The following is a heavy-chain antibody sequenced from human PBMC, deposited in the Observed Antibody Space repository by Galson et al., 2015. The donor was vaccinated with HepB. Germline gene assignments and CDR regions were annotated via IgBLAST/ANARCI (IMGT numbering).Heavy chain of an antibody. CDR1: GGTFSNYI. J-gene: IGHJ4*02. D-gene: IGHD3-22*01. Sequence: SVKVSCKASGGTFSNYIINWVRQAPGQGLEWMGKIIPLFGVSNYAQDFQDRVTITADKSTNITDMEMHSLTSGDTAVYFCVINYFDTSGYFDFWGQGTLVTVSS. CDR2: IIPLFGVS. V-gene: IGHV1-69*02. CDR3: VINYFDTSGYFDF.